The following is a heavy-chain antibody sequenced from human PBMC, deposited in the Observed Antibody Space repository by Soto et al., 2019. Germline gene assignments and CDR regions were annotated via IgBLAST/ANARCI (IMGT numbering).Heavy chain of an antibody. D-gene: IGHD2-21*02. CDR3: ASLAYCGGDCYGPGDY. J-gene: IGHJ4*02. CDR2: IYPGDSDT. Sequence: VESLKISCXGSGYSFTSYWIGWVRQMPGKGLEWMGIIYPGDSDTRYSPSFQGQVTISADKSISTAYLQWSSLKASDTAMYYCASLAYCGGDCYGPGDYWGQGTLVTVSS. CDR1: GYSFTSYW. V-gene: IGHV5-51*01.